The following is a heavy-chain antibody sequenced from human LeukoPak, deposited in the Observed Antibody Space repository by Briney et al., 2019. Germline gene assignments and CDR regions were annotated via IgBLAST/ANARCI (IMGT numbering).Heavy chain of an antibody. Sequence: SETLSLTCTVSGGSISNNNYHWTWIRQPAGKGLEWIGRLNPSGTTNYNSSLESRVTISADTSENQFSLKLSSVTAADTAVYYCARGRPYGDYFDYWGQGALVTVSS. CDR3: ARGRPYGDYFDY. D-gene: IGHD4-17*01. CDR1: GGSISNNNYH. CDR2: LNPSGTT. V-gene: IGHV4-61*02. J-gene: IGHJ4*02.